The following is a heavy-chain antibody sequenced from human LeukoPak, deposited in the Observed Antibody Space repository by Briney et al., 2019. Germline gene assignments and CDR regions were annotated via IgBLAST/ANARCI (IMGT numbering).Heavy chain of an antibody. D-gene: IGHD1-26*01. J-gene: IGHJ4*02. Sequence: GGSLRLSCAASGFTFSSYGMSWVRQAPGKGLEWVSAISASGATTYYADSVKGRFTISRDNSKNTMYLQMNNLREEDTAVYYCTRDPILGAPDYFDYWGQGTLVTVSS. CDR2: ISASGATT. CDR3: TRDPILGAPDYFDY. V-gene: IGHV3-23*01. CDR1: GFTFSSYG.